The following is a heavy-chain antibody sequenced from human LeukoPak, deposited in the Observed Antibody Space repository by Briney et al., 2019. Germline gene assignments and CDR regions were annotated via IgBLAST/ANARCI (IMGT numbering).Heavy chain of an antibody. CDR2: IYSGGST. D-gene: IGHD3-22*01. V-gene: IGHV3-53*04. J-gene: IGHJ3*02. CDR3: ARIRLDYSETRIDSFDI. CDR1: GFTFSSYA. Sequence: GGSLRLSCAASGFTFSSYAMSWVRQAPGKGLEWVSSIYSGGSTYYPDSVKGRYTISRHNPNTLCLQMNSLKTEDTAVYYCARIRLDYSETRIDSFDIWGQGTMVTVSS.